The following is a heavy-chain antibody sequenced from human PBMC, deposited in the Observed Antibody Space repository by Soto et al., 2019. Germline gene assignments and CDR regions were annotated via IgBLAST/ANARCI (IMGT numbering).Heavy chain of an antibody. D-gene: IGHD6-6*01. Sequence: QVQLQQWGAGLLKPSETLSLTCAVYGVSFSGYYWSWIRQPPGQGLEWIGEINHSGSTNYNPSLKRRVAISVDTCRDQFALKLSSVTAADAAVYYCAGTSRFDYWGQGTLVTVSS. J-gene: IGHJ4*02. CDR1: GVSFSGYY. V-gene: IGHV4-34*01. CDR3: AGTSRFDY. CDR2: INHSGST.